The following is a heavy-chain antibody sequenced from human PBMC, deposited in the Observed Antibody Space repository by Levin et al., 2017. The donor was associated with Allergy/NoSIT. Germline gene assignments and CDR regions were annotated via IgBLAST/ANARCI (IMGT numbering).Heavy chain of an antibody. CDR3: ATDKGASPFDY. V-gene: IGHV3-33*01. J-gene: IGHJ4*02. Sequence: LSLTCAASGFRFRAYGMHWVRPAPGKGLDWVAVIWSDGSTKKYAGSVEGRFTISRDNSNNILYLQMNNLRAEDTAVYYCATDKGASPFDYWGQGTLVTVSS. CDR1: GFRFRAYG. CDR2: IWSDGSTK.